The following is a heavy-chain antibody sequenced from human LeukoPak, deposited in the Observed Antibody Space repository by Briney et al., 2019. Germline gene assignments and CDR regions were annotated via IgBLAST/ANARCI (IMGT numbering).Heavy chain of an antibody. D-gene: IGHD1-1*01. J-gene: IGHJ4*02. CDR2: IKEDESDE. V-gene: IGHV3-7*01. Sequence: GALRLSCEASGFTFSSYWMSWVRQAPGKGLEGVAHIKEDESDEYYVDSVRGRFTASRDNAKNSVNLQMNSLRVEDTAVYYCARWRGRQSEFDYWGQGTLVTVSS. CDR3: ARWRGRQSEFDY. CDR1: GFTFSSYW.